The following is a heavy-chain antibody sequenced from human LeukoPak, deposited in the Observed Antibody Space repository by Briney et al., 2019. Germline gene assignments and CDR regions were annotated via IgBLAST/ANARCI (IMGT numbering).Heavy chain of an antibody. CDR3: AKDSSSSNYYYGLDV. Sequence: PGRSLGLSCAAPGFPSSSYGMHWVRQAPGKGLEWVSFISYDGANKYYADSVKGRFTVSRDNSKNTLYLQMNSLRGDDTGMYFCAKDSSSSNYYYGLDVWGQGTTGTASS. CDR2: ISYDGANK. D-gene: IGHD6-13*01. CDR1: GFPSSSYG. V-gene: IGHV3-30*18. J-gene: IGHJ6*02.